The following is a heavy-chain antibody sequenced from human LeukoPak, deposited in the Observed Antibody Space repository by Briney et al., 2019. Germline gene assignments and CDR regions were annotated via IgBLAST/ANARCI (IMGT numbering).Heavy chain of an antibody. V-gene: IGHV3-23*01. CDR3: AKGGSSGSYYPQHYFDY. J-gene: IGHJ4*02. D-gene: IGHD1-26*01. CDR2: ISGSGGST. CDR1: GFPFSSYA. Sequence: TGGPLNLSGAPSGFPFSSYALSGVGQAPGKGLNGASAISGSGGSTYYADSVKGRFTISRDNSKNTLYLQMNSLRAEDTAVYYCAKGGSSGSYYPQHYFDYWGQGTLVTVSS.